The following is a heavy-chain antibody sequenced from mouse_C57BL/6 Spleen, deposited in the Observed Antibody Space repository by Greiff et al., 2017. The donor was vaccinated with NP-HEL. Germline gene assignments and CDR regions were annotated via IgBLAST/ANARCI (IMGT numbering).Heavy chain of an antibody. CDR2: IDPETGGT. J-gene: IGHJ2*01. D-gene: IGHD1-3*01. V-gene: IGHV1-15*01. CDR3: TLNGAPYYFDY. Sequence: VQLQESGAELVRPGASVTLSCKASGYTFTDYEMHWVKQTPVHGLEWIGAIDPETGGTAYNQKFKGKAILTADKSSSTAYMELRSLTSEDSAVYYGTLNGAPYYFDYWGQGTTLPVS. CDR1: GYTFTDYE.